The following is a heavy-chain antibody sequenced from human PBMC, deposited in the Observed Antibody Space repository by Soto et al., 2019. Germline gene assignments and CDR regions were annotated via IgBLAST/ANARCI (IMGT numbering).Heavy chain of an antibody. CDR2: MNPNSGDT. Sequence: QVQLVQSGAEVKKPGASVKVSCKASGYTFTSYDINWVRQATGQGLEWMGWMNPNSGDTEYAQKFQGKVTMTRENAISKAYMDQISLRADNTVVYYCPRGYSSSGDGSNYFGIDVWGQGTTVTVSS. CDR3: PRGYSSSGDGSNYFGIDV. J-gene: IGHJ6*02. CDR1: GYTFTSYD. D-gene: IGHD6-13*01. V-gene: IGHV1-8*01.